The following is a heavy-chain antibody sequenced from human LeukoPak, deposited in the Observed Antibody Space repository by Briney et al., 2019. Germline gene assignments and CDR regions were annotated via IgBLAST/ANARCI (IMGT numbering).Heavy chain of an antibody. J-gene: IGHJ4*02. CDR2: INAGNGNT. Sequence: ASVKVSCKASGYTFTTYAIHWVRQAPGQRLEWMGWINAGNGNTKYSQRFQGRVTITRDTSASTAYMELSSLRSEDTAVYYCARTIVGATTESYWGQGTLVTVSS. D-gene: IGHD1-26*01. V-gene: IGHV1-3*01. CDR1: GYTFTTYA. CDR3: ARTIVGATTESY.